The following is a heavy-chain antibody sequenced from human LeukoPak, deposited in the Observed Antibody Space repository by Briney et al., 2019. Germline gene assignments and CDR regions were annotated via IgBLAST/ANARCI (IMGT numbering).Heavy chain of an antibody. V-gene: IGHV4-59*01. CDR2: MYYSGST. J-gene: IGHJ5*02. D-gene: IGHD1-7*01. CDR3: ARGSNWNYNWFDP. CDR1: GGSISSYY. Sequence: SETLSLTCTVSGGSISSYYWSWIRQPPGKGLEWIGYMYYSGSTNYNPSLKSRVTISVDTSKNLFSLKLSSVTAADTAVYYCARGSNWNYNWFDPWGQGILVTVSS.